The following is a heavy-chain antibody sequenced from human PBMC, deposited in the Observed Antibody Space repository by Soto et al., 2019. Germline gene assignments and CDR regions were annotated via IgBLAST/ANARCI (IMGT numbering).Heavy chain of an antibody. CDR2: ISSTTNYI. Sequence: GGSLRLSCAASGFTFSRYSMNWVRQAPGKGLEWVSSISSTTNYIYYADSMKGRFTVSRDNAKNSVYLDMNSLSAEDTAVYYCARESEDLTSNFDYWGQGTLVTV. V-gene: IGHV3-21*01. CDR1: GFTFSRYS. J-gene: IGHJ4*02. CDR3: ARESEDLTSNFDY.